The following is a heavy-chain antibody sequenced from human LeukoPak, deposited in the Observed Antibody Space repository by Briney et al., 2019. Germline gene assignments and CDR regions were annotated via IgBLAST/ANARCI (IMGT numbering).Heavy chain of an antibody. CDR3: ARGGRGSTVTTRQNWFDP. CDR2: IYYSGST. Sequence: SETLSLTCTVSGGSISSSSYYWGWIRQPPGKGLEWIGSIYYSGSTYYNPSLKSRVTISVDTSKNQFSLKLSSVTAADTAVYYCARGGRGSTVTTRQNWFDPWGQGTLVTVSS. D-gene: IGHD4-11*01. CDR1: GGSISSSSYY. V-gene: IGHV4-39*01. J-gene: IGHJ5*02.